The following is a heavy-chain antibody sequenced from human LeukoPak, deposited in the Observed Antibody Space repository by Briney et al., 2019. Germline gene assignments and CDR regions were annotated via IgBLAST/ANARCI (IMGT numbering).Heavy chain of an antibody. J-gene: IGHJ4*02. Sequence: SETLSLTCTVSGYSISSGYYWGWIRQPPGQGLAWIASISHSGSTPYSPYLKSRVTSSMDTSKNQFSLKLTSVTAADTDVYYCAKVAYHDSGGYYYNFDHWGQGTLVTVSS. V-gene: IGHV4-38-2*02. CDR1: GYSISSGYY. CDR2: ISHSGST. D-gene: IGHD3-22*01. CDR3: AKVAYHDSGGYYYNFDH.